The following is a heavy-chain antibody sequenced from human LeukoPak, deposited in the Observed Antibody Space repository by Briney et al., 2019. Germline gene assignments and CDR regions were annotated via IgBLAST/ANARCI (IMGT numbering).Heavy chain of an antibody. J-gene: IGHJ4*02. Sequence: SETLSLTCTVYGGSISSYYWSWIRQPPGKGLEWIGEINHSGSTNYNPSLKSRVPISVDTSKNQFSLKLSSVTAADTAVYYCARGGRQWLVRPFDYWGQGTLVTVSS. CDR1: GGSISSYY. D-gene: IGHD6-19*01. CDR2: INHSGST. CDR3: ARGGRQWLVRPFDY. V-gene: IGHV4-34*01.